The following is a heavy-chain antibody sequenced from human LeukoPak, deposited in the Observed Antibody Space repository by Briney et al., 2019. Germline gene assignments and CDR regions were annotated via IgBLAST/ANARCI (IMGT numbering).Heavy chain of an antibody. CDR2: IYTSGST. V-gene: IGHV4-61*02. CDR1: GGSISSGSYY. J-gene: IGHJ4*02. CDR3: AMQQLAFEVNFDY. Sequence: SETLSLTCTVSGGSISSGSYYWSWIRQPAGKGLEWIGRIYTSGSTNYNPSLKSRVTISVDTSKNQFSLKLSSVTAADTAVYYCAMQQLAFEVNFDYWGQGTLVTVSS. D-gene: IGHD6-13*01.